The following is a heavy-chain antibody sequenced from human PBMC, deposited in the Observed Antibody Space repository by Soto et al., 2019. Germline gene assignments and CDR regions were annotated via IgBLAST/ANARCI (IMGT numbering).Heavy chain of an antibody. CDR2: IVVGSGGT. CDR1: GFTFSSAA. V-gene: IGHV1-58*01. Sequence: QMQLVQSGPEGKKPGTSVKVSCKASGFTFSSAAVQWFRQARGQRLEWVGWIVVGSGGTNYEQKFQGRVTITRDMSTSTAYMELSSLKSEDTAVYYCAAHTVWYSYRYSIEHWGQGTLVTVS. J-gene: IGHJ5*02. D-gene: IGHD3-16*02. CDR3: AAHTVWYSYRYSIEH.